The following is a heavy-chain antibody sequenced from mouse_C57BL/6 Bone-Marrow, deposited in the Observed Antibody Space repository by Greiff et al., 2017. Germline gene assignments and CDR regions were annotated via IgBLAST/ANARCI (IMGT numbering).Heavy chain of an antibody. V-gene: IGHV1-15*01. CDR1: GYTFTDYE. J-gene: IGHJ2*01. Sequence: QVQLQQSGAELVRPWASVTLSCKASGYTFTDYEMHWVKQTPVHGLEWIGAIDPETGGTAYNQKFKGKAILTADKSPTTAYMELRSLTSEDSAVYYCSIYYYGSHDYWGQGTTVTVSS. D-gene: IGHD1-1*01. CDR2: IDPETGGT. CDR3: SIYYYGSHDY.